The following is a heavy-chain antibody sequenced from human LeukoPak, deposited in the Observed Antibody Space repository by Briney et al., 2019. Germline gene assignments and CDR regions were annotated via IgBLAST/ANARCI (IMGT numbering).Heavy chain of an antibody. CDR1: GFTFSSYS. V-gene: IGHV3-21*01. J-gene: IGHJ6*02. CDR3: ASLKRGTDMRNYGMDV. Sequence: GGSLRLSCAASGFTFSSYSMNWVRQAPGKGLEWVSSISSSSSYIYYADSVKGRFTISRDNAKNSLYLQMNSLRAEDTAVYYCASLKRGTDMRNYGMDVWGQGTTVTVSS. D-gene: IGHD2-15*01. CDR2: ISSSSSYI.